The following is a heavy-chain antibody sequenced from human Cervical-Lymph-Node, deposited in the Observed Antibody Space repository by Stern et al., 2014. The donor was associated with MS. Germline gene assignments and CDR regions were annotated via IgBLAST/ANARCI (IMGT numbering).Heavy chain of an antibody. CDR3: ARGGADGYLVPFDS. Sequence: QVQLQESGPGLVKPSETLSLTWNATGVSITTDYWSWIRQPPGKGLEWIGCCYSCGTNKLNPSFKSPLTSSADTPKNQFSLHLKSVTAADTAMYYCARGGADGYLVPFDSWGPGILVTVSS. V-gene: IGHV4-59*12. CDR1: GVSITTDY. CDR2: CYSCGTN. D-gene: IGHD5-24*01. J-gene: IGHJ4*02.